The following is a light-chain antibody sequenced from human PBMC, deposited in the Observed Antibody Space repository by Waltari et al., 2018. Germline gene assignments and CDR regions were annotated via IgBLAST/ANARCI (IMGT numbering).Light chain of an antibody. V-gene: IGKV4-1*01. CDR3: QQYITSPVT. CDR2: WAS. J-gene: IGKJ5*01. Sequence: DIVMTQSPDSLAVSLGEGATINCKSSQTVMYFSNNKDYLAWYQQKPGQPPKLLIYWASTRESGVPDRFSGSGSATNFTLTINSLQAEDVAVYWCQQYITSPVTFGQGTRLEIK. CDR1: QTVMYFSNNKDY.